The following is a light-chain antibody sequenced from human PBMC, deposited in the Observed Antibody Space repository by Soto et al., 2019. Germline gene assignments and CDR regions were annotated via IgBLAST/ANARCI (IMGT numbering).Light chain of an antibody. CDR3: QQYDKWPQFT. J-gene: IGKJ2*01. CDR2: GAS. V-gene: IGKV3-15*01. CDR1: RSVTTS. Sequence: DIVMTQSPATLSVSPGEITTLSCRASRSVTTSLAWYQQKPGQAPRLLIYGASTRATGIPARFSGSGSGTDFTLTISSLQSEDFAVSYCQQYDKWPQFTFGQGTKVDIK.